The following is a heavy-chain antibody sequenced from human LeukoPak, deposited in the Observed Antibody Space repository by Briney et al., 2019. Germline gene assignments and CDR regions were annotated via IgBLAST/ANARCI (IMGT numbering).Heavy chain of an antibody. J-gene: IGHJ6*02. CDR3: ALPAASLGYGMDV. V-gene: IGHV5-51*01. Sequence: GASQQISCKGSGSSFTSYWIGWVRQMPGKGLEWMGIIYPGDSDTRYSPSFQGQVTISADKSISTAYLQWSSLKASDTAMYYCALPAASLGYGMDVWGQGTTVTVSS. D-gene: IGHD2-2*01. CDR1: GSSFTSYW. CDR2: IYPGDSDT.